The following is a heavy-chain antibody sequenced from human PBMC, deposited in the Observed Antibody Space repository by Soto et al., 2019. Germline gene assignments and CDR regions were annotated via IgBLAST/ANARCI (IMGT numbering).Heavy chain of an antibody. D-gene: IGHD6-19*01. J-gene: IGHJ4*02. CDR3: AKDPEAVAGTGFDY. CDR1: GFTFSSYV. Sequence: GGSLRLSCAASGFTFSSYVMSWVRQAPGKGLEWVSGIVGGGGDAYYADSVKGRFTISRDNSKNTLYLQMNSLRAEDTAVYYCAKDPEAVAGTGFDYWGQGTLVTVSS. CDR2: IVGGGGDA. V-gene: IGHV3-23*01.